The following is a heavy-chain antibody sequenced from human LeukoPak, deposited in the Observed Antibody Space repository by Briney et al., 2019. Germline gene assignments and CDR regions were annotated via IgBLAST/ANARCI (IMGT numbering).Heavy chain of an antibody. D-gene: IGHD2-2*01. V-gene: IGHV1-8*03. J-gene: IGHJ5*02. Sequence: ASVKVSCKASGYTFTSYDINWVRQATGQGLEWMGWMNPNSGNTGYAQKFQGRVTITRNTSISTAYMELSSLGSEDTAVYYCARGRGPAAKARFDPWGQGTLVTVSS. CDR2: MNPNSGNT. CDR3: ARGRGPAAKARFDP. CDR1: GYTFTSYD.